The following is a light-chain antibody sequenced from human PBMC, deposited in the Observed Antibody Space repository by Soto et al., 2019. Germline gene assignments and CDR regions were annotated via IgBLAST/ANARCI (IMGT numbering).Light chain of an antibody. J-gene: IGLJ2*01. Sequence: QSVLTQPASVSGSPGQSITISCTGTSSDVGGYNYVSWYQQHPGKDPKLMIYDVSNRPSGVSNRFSGSKSGNTASLTISGLQTEDDADYYCSSYTSSSTLKLFGGGTKLTVL. CDR1: SSDVGGYNY. CDR3: SSYTSSSTLKL. V-gene: IGLV2-14*01. CDR2: DVS.